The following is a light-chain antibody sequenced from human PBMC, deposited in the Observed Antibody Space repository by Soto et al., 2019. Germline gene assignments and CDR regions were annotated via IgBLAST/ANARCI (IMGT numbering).Light chain of an antibody. CDR2: SNN. Sequence: QSVLTQPPSASGTPGQRVTLSCSGSRFNIGRNTVNWYQQLPGSAPKLLIYSNNQRPSGVPDRFSGSRSGTSASLAISGLQSEDEADYYCAAWDDSLSGVVFGGGTQLTVL. CDR1: RFNIGRNT. CDR3: AAWDDSLSGVV. J-gene: IGLJ2*01. V-gene: IGLV1-44*01.